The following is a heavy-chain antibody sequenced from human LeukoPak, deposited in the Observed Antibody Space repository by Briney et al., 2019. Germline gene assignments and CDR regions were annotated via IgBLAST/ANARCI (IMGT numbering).Heavy chain of an antibody. CDR3: ATVKPTYYYDSSGYYGY. Sequence: ASVKVSCKVSGSTLTELSMHWVRQAPGKGLEWMGGFDPEDGETIYAQKFQGRVTMTEDTSTDTAYMELSSLRSEDTAVYYCATVKPTYYYDSSGYYGYWGQGTLVTVSS. J-gene: IGHJ4*02. V-gene: IGHV1-24*01. CDR1: GSTLTELS. D-gene: IGHD3-22*01. CDR2: FDPEDGET.